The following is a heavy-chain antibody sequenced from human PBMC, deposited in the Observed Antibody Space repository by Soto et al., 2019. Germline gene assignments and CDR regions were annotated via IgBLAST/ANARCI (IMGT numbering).Heavy chain of an antibody. V-gene: IGHV1-18*01. CDR3: SRSLGYSSSDSFDP. CDR1: GYTFTSYG. Sequence: QVQLVQSGAEVKKPGASVKVSCKASGYTFTSYGITWVRQAPGQGLEWMGWISTYNGNTNYEQKLQGRVTMTTDTSTSTAYMELRSLRSDDTAVYYCSRSLGYSSSDSFDPWRQGTLVTVSA. D-gene: IGHD6-6*01. J-gene: IGHJ5*02. CDR2: ISTYNGNT.